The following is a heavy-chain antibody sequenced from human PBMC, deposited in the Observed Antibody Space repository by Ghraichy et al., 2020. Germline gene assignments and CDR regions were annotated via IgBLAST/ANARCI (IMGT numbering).Heavy chain of an antibody. Sequence: SETLSLTCAVSGGSISSSNWWSWVRQPPGKGLEWIGEIYHSGSTNYNPSLKSRVTISVDKSKNQFSLKLSSVTAADTAVYYCARENIVVVTAIFNFDYWGQGTLVTVSS. D-gene: IGHD2-21*02. CDR1: GGSISSSNW. J-gene: IGHJ4*02. V-gene: IGHV4-4*02. CDR3: ARENIVVVTAIFNFDY. CDR2: IYHSGST.